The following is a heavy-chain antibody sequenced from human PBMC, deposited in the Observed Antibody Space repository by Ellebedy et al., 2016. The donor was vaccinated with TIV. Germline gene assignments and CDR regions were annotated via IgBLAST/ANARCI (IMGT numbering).Heavy chain of an antibody. V-gene: IGHV3-7*03. D-gene: IGHD2-21*02. J-gene: IGHJ4*02. CDR1: GFTFSTYW. CDR3: ARGEYCGSDCYDY. CDR2: IKQDGGDK. Sequence: GESLKISCAASGFTFSTYWMNWVRQAPGKGLEWVANIKQDGGDKNYVDSVKGRFTISRDNAKNSLYLQVNSLRAEDTAVYYCARGEYCGSDCYDYWGQGTLVTVSS.